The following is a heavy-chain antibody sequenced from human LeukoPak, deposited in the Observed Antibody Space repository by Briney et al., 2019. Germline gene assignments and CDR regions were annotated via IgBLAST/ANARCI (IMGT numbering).Heavy chain of an antibody. D-gene: IGHD1-26*01. CDR1: GYTFTGYY. CDR2: INPNSGGT. V-gene: IGHV1-2*02. Sequence: EASVKVSCKASGYTFTGYYMHWVRQAPGQGLEWMGWINPNSGGTNYAQKFQGRVTMTRDTSISTAYMELSRLRSDDTAVYYCARDFSIVGAMLDYWGQGTLVTVSS. J-gene: IGHJ4*02. CDR3: ARDFSIVGAMLDY.